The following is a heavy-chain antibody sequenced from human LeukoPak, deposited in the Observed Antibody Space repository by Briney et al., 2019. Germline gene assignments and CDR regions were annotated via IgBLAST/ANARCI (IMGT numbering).Heavy chain of an antibody. Sequence: GGSLRLSCAASGFTFSSYGMHWVRQAPGNGLEWVAFIRYDGSNKYYADSVKGRFTISRDNSKNTLYLQMNSLRAEDTAAYYCAKDRGYYDSSGYYLYWGQGTLVTVSS. D-gene: IGHD3-22*01. CDR3: AKDRGYYDSSGYYLY. CDR1: GFTFSSYG. V-gene: IGHV3-30*02. J-gene: IGHJ4*02. CDR2: IRYDGSNK.